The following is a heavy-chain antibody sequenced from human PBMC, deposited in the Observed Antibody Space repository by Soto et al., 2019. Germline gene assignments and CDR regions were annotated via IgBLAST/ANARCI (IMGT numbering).Heavy chain of an antibody. D-gene: IGHD3-22*01. CDR3: VRVVSSVVAGKDWFDP. V-gene: IGHV3-23*01. Sequence: GGSLRLSCAASGFTFSTYAMSWVRQAPGKGLEWVSLISGSGVNTYYSGSVKGRFTISRDNSKNTLSLQMNSLTDEDTAVFYCVRVVSSVVAGKDWFDPWGQGTLVTVSS. CDR2: ISGSGVNT. CDR1: GFTFSTYA. J-gene: IGHJ5*02.